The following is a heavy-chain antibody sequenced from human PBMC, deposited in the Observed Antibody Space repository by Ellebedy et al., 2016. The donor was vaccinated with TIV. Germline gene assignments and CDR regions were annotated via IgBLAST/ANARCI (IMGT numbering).Heavy chain of an antibody. CDR2: ISYDGSNK. V-gene: IGHV3-30*18. Sequence: GGSLRLXXAASGFTFSSYGMHWVRQAPGKGLEWVAVISYDGSNKYYADSVKGRFTISRDNSKNTLYLQMNSLRAEDTAVYYCAKLAAAGTKDYWGQGTLVTVSS. CDR1: GFTFSSYG. CDR3: AKLAAAGTKDY. D-gene: IGHD6-13*01. J-gene: IGHJ4*02.